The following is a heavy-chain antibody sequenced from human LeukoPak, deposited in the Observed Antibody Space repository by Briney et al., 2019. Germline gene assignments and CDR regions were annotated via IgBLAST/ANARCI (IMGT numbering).Heavy chain of an antibody. J-gene: IGHJ3*02. CDR3: AKIRPPAYDI. CDR1: GFTFSSYA. V-gene: IGHV3-23*01. CDR2: ISGHNGGT. D-gene: IGHD3-3*02. Sequence: GGSLRLSCAASGFTFSSYAMSWVRQAPGKGLQWVSAISGHNGGTYYADSVKGRFTISRDNSKNTLYLQMNSLRAEDTAVYYCAKIRPPAYDIWGQGTMVTVSS.